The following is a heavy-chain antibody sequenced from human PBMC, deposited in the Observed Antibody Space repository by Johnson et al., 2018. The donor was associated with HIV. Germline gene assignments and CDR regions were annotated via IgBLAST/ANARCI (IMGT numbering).Heavy chain of an antibody. V-gene: IGHV3-30*04. D-gene: IGHD6-19*01. CDR3: ARGGPKAVETTGAFDI. CDR1: GFTFSSYA. CDR2: ISYDGSNK. J-gene: IGHJ3*02. Sequence: QVQLVESGGGVVQPGRSQRLSCAASGFTFSSYAMHWVRQAPGKGLEWVAVISYDGSNKYYADSVKGRFTISRDNSKNTLYLQMNSLRPEDTAVYYCARGGPKAVETTGAFDIWGQGTMVTVSS.